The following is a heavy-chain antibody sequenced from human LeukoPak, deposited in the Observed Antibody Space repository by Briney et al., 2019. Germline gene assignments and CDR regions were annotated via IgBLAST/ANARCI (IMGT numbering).Heavy chain of an antibody. J-gene: IGHJ4*02. Sequence: GGSLGLSCAASGFTFSSYGMHWVRQAPGKGLEWVAVIWYDGSNKYYADSVKGRFTIPRDNSKNTLYLQMNSLRAEDTAVYYCAKVGSIAARRGGYYFDYWGQGTLVTVSS. CDR3: AKVGSIAARRGGYYFDY. CDR2: IWYDGSNK. V-gene: IGHV3-33*06. D-gene: IGHD6-6*01. CDR1: GFTFSSYG.